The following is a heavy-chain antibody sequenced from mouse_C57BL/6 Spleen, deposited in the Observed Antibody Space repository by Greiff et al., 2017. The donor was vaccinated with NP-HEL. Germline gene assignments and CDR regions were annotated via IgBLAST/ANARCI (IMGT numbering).Heavy chain of an antibody. CDR2: INYDGSST. J-gene: IGHJ1*03. Sequence: EVKVVESEGGLVQPGSSMKLSCTASGFTFSDYYMAWVRQVPEKGLEWVANINYDGSSTYYLDSLKSRFIISRDNAKNILYLQMSSLKSEDTATYYCARGDPYWYFDVWGTGTTVTVSS. D-gene: IGHD3-3*01. V-gene: IGHV5-16*01. CDR3: ARGDPYWYFDV. CDR1: GFTFSDYY.